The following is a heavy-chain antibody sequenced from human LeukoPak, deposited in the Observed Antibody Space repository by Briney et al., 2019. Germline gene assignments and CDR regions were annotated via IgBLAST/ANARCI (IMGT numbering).Heavy chain of an antibody. D-gene: IGHD4-11*01. Sequence: PGGSLRLSCAASGFIVSDHYMDWVRQAPGKGLEWVAVISYDGSNKYYADSVKGRFTISRDNSKNTLYLQMNSLRAEDTAVYYCARGRDYSNPDYWGQGTLVTVSS. J-gene: IGHJ4*02. V-gene: IGHV3-30-3*01. CDR2: ISYDGSNK. CDR3: ARGRDYSNPDY. CDR1: GFIVSDHY.